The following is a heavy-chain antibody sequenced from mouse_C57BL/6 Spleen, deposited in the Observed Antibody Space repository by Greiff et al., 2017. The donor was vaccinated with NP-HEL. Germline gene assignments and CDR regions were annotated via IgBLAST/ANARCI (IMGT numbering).Heavy chain of an antibody. CDR3: AIPSYDGYPAWFAY. Sequence: VQLQQSGAELVKPGASVKVSCKASGYTFTSYWMHWVKQRPGQGLEWIGRIHPSDSDTNYNQKFKGKATLTVDKSSSTAYMQLSSLTSEDSAVYYCAIPSYDGYPAWFAYWGQGTLVTVSA. CDR1: GYTFTSYW. V-gene: IGHV1-74*01. J-gene: IGHJ3*01. D-gene: IGHD2-3*01. CDR2: IHPSDSDT.